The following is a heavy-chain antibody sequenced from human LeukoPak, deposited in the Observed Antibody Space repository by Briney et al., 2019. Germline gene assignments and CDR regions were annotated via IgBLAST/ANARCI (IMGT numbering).Heavy chain of an antibody. J-gene: IGHJ3*02. V-gene: IGHV4-4*07. CDR2: IYTRGST. Sequence: SETLSLTCTVSGGSISSYYWSWIRQPAGKGLEWIGRIYTRGSTNYNPSLKSRVTMSVDTSKNQFSLKLSSVTAADTAVYYCARGRYCSADICSGGDAFDIWGQGAMVSVSS. CDR3: ARGRYCSADICSGGDAFDI. D-gene: IGHD2-15*01. CDR1: GGSISSYY.